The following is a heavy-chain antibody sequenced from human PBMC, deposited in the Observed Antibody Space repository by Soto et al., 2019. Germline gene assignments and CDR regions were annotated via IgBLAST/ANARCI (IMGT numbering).Heavy chain of an antibody. J-gene: IGHJ4*02. Sequence: QEQLVQSGAEVKKPGSSVKVSCKASGGLFSSYAISWVRQAPGQGLEWMGGIIPVFSTAYYEQKFQGRVTITADESTNTAYMELSSLRSEDTAMYYCARGGSGYVWFNEFWGQGSLVTVSS. CDR1: GGLFSSYA. CDR3: ARGGSGYVWFNEF. CDR2: IIPVFSTA. D-gene: IGHD3-22*01. V-gene: IGHV1-69*01.